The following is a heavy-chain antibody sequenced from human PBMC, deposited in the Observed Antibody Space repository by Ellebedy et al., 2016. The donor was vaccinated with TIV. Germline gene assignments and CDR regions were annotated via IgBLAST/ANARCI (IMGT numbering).Heavy chain of an antibody. J-gene: IGHJ4*02. V-gene: IGHV4-39*07. CDR2: IYYSGST. CDR3: ARDGLRGSDY. CDR1: GGSISSSSYY. Sequence: SETLSLTXTVSGGSISSSSYYWGWIRQPPGKGLEWIGSIYYSGSTYYNPSLKSRVTISVDTSKNQFSLKLSSVTAADTAVYYCARDGLRGSDYWGQGTLVTVSS. D-gene: IGHD3-10*01.